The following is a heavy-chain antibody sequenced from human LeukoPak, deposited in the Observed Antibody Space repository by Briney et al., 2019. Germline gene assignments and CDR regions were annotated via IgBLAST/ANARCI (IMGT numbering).Heavy chain of an antibody. CDR2: ISSSSSTI. V-gene: IGHV3-48*01. CDR3: ARANTASLPWEDYYYGMDV. J-gene: IGHJ6*02. D-gene: IGHD1-26*01. CDR1: GFTVSSTY. Sequence: GGSLRPSCAASGFTVSSTYMSWVRQTPGKGLEWVSYISSSSSTIYYADSVKGRFTISRDNAKNSLYLQMNSLRAEDTAVYYCARANTASLPWEDYYYGMDVWGQGTTVTVSS.